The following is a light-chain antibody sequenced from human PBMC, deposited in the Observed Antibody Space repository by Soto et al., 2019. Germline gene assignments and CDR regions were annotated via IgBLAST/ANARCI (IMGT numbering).Light chain of an antibody. CDR2: AVH. Sequence: DIQMTQSPSSLSASVGDRVTITCRASQSITSYLNWYQQKPGKAPKLLIYAVHSLQNGVPSRFRGSASGTDFTLTIRSLQPEDVASYSRQQSYSTPTFGQGTKVDIK. CDR1: QSITSY. J-gene: IGKJ1*01. CDR3: QQSYSTPT. V-gene: IGKV1-39*01.